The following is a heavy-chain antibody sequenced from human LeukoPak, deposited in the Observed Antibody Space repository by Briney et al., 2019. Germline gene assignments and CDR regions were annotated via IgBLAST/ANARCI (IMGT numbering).Heavy chain of an antibody. D-gene: IGHD4-17*01. J-gene: IGHJ4*02. CDR1: GFSFDDYA. CDR2: ISGNSGSI. V-gene: IGHV3-9*01. CDR3: TVTKDY. Sequence: GGSLRLSCAASGFSFDDYAMHWVRQAPGKGLEWVSGISGNSGSIGYADSVKGRFTISRDNAKNSFYLQMNSPTADDTAVYYFTVTKDYWGQATLVTVSS.